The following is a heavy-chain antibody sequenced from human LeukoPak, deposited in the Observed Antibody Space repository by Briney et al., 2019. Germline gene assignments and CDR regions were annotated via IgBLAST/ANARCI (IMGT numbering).Heavy chain of an antibody. Sequence: GASVKVSCKASGYTFTTHYMHWVRQAPGQGLEWVGIISPSGGSTTYAQKFQGRFTMTRDTSTSTVYMELSSLRSEDTAVYYCARRYGDHAWYFDLWGRGTLVTVSS. CDR3: ARRYGDHAWYFDL. CDR1: GYTFTTHY. J-gene: IGHJ2*01. V-gene: IGHV1-46*01. D-gene: IGHD4-17*01. CDR2: ISPSGGST.